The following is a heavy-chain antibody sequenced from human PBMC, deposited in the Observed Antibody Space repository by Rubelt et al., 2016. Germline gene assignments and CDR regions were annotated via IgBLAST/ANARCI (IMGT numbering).Heavy chain of an antibody. CDR1: GVSISPYY. J-gene: IGHJ3*02. D-gene: IGHD3-3*01. CDR3: ARTPDYYDFWSGYYTGHAFDI. V-gene: IGHV4-59*01. Sequence: QVQLQVSGPGLVKSSETLSLTCTVSGVSISPYYWSWIRQSPGKGLEWIGYIYYSGSTNYNPSLKSGVTISVDTSKNQFSLKLSSVTAADTAVYYCARTPDYYDFWSGYYTGHAFDIWGQGTMVTVSS. CDR2: IYYSGST.